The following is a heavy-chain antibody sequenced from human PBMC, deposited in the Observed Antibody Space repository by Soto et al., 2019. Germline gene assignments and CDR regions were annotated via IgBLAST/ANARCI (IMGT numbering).Heavy chain of an antibody. J-gene: IGHJ5*02. Sequence: GASVKVSCKASGGTFSSYAISWLRQSPGQGLEWMGGIIPIFGTANYAQKFQGRVTITADESTSTAYMELSSLRSEDTAVYYCARGPRGSSPTLKYNWFDPWGQGTLVTVSS. CDR2: IIPIFGTA. CDR3: ARGPRGSSPTLKYNWFDP. CDR1: GGTFSSYA. D-gene: IGHD1-26*01. V-gene: IGHV1-69*13.